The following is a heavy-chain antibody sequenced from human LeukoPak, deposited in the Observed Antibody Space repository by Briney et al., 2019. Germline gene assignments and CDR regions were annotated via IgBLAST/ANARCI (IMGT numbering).Heavy chain of an antibody. Sequence: RSGGALRLSCATSVFTFSDYYRSWIRQAPGKVLEWVSYISSSSSYRNDADSVKDRFTVSRDNAKNSLYLQMNSLRGEDTAVYYCAKDRNYYDSSGYYPGAFDIWGQGTMVTVSS. V-gene: IGHV3-11*06. D-gene: IGHD3-22*01. CDR3: AKDRNYYDSSGYYPGAFDI. CDR1: VFTFSDYY. CDR2: ISSSSSYR. J-gene: IGHJ3*02.